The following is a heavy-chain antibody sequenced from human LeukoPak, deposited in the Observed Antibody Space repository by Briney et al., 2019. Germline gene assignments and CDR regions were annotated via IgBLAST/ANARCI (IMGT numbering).Heavy chain of an antibody. D-gene: IGHD6-6*01. V-gene: IGHV1-18*01. Sequence: ASVKVSCKASGGTFSSYAISWVRQAPGQGLEWMGWISTYNGDTNYAQKLQGRVTMTTDTSTSTAYMELRSLRSDDTAVYYCARGGGSSSSGPYFDYWGQGTLVTVSS. CDR3: ARGGGSSSSGPYFDY. J-gene: IGHJ4*02. CDR2: ISTYNGDT. CDR1: GGTFSSYA.